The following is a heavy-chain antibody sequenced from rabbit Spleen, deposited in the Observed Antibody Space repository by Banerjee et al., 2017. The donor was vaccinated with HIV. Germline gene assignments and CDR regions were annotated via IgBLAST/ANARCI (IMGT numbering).Heavy chain of an antibody. V-gene: IGHV1S45*01. J-gene: IGHJ4*01. CDR3: ARDISYFTL. CDR1: GFSFSSYW. CDR2: IYTGSSGST. Sequence: QEQLVESGGGLVQPEGSLTLTCTASGFSFSSYWICWVRQAPGKGLEWIACIYTGSSGSTYYASWAKGRFTISKTSSTTVTLQMTSLTAADTATYSCARDISYFTLWGPGTLVTVS.